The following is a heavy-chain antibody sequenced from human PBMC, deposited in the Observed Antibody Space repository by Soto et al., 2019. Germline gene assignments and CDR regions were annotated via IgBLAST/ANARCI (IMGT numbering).Heavy chain of an antibody. D-gene: IGHD3-16*01. CDR3: ARGGDLQEAFDI. CDR1: GFTFSSYG. CDR2: IWYDGSNK. V-gene: IGHV3-33*01. J-gene: IGHJ3*02. Sequence: PGGSLRLSCAASGFTFSSYGMHWVRQAPGKGLEWVAVIWYDGSNKYYADSVKGRFTISRDNSKNTPYLQMNSLRAEDTAVYYCARGGDLQEAFDIWGQGTMVTVSS.